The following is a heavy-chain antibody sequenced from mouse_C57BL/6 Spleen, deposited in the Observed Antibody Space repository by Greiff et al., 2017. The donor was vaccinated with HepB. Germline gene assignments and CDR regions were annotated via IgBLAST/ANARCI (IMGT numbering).Heavy chain of an antibody. V-gene: IGHV2-2*01. J-gene: IGHJ1*03. D-gene: IGHD4-1*01. Sequence: VQLQESGPGLVQPSQSLSITCTVSGFSLTSYGVHWVRQSPGKGLEWLGVIWSGGSTDYNAAFISRLSISKDNSKSQVFFKMNSLQADDTAIYYCARTPPLGRDWYFDVWGTGTTVTVSS. CDR3: ARTPPLGRDWYFDV. CDR2: IWSGGST. CDR1: GFSLTSYG.